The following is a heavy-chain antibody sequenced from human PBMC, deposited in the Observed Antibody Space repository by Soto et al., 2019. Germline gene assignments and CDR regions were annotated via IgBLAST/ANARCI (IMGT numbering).Heavy chain of an antibody. CDR1: GYTFTIYA. Sequence: GASVKVSCKASGYTFTIYAMHWVRQAPGQRLEWMGWINAGNGNTKYSQKFQGRVTITRDTSASTAYMELSSLRSEDTAVYYCARAGPPMTTVTTFDYGGQGTLVPVSS. CDR3: ARAGPPMTTVTTFDY. CDR2: INAGNGNT. D-gene: IGHD4-17*01. J-gene: IGHJ4*02. V-gene: IGHV1-3*01.